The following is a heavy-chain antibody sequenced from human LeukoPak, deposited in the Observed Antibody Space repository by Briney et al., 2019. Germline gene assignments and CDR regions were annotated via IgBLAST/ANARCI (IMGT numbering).Heavy chain of an antibody. Sequence: GGSLRLSCTVSGFTVSSNSMSWVRQAPGKGLEWVSFIYSDNTHYSDSVKGRFTISRDNSKNTLYLQMNSLRAEDTAVYYCARDGDYSWYYYYYMDVWGKGTTVTVSS. CDR2: IYSDNT. D-gene: IGHD5-12*01. J-gene: IGHJ6*03. CDR3: ARDGDYSWYYYYYMDV. CDR1: GFTVSSNS. V-gene: IGHV3-66*03.